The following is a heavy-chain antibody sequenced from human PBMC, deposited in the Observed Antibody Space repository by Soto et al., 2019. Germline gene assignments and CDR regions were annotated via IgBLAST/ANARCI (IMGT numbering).Heavy chain of an antibody. CDR2: FDPEEGET. CDR3: AASRTAYCSGSDGYPVDGMDV. CDR1: GYTLTELS. J-gene: IGHJ6*02. D-gene: IGHD2-15*01. V-gene: IGHV1-24*01. Sequence: QVQLVQSGAEVKKPGASVKVSCKVSGYTLTELSMHWVRQAPGKGLEWMGGFDPEEGETIYAQKFQGRVTMTDDTSTDTAYMELSSLRSDDTAVYFCAASRTAYCSGSDGYPVDGMDVWGQGTTVTVSS.